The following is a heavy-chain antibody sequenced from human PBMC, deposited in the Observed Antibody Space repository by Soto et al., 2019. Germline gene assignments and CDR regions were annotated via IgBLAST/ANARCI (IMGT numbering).Heavy chain of an antibody. CDR2: ISGGT. V-gene: IGHV3-23*04. CDR3: AIGGPGGPLGH. J-gene: IGHJ4*02. CDR1: GFDFSNSG. Sequence: VKLVESGGGVVQPGTSLRLSCTASGFDFSNSGIQWVRQTPGKGLEWVSSISGGTYYADSVKGRFTISRDNSKNTLYLQMNGLRAEDTAVYYCAIGGPGGPLGHWGQGTLVTVSS. D-gene: IGHD3-10*01.